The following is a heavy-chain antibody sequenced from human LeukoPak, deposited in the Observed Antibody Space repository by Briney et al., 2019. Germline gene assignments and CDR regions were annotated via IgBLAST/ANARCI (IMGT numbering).Heavy chain of an antibody. CDR1: GESFSGYY. Sequence: SETLSLTCAVYGESFSGYYWTWIRQPPGKGLEWIGEIIDTGSTKYNSSLKSRVTISVDTSKNELSLNLTSVTAADTAVYYCARGLASGYPPIPFDYWGQGTLVTVSS. CDR2: IIDTGST. J-gene: IGHJ4*02. CDR3: ARGLASGYPPIPFDY. V-gene: IGHV4-34*12. D-gene: IGHD3-3*01.